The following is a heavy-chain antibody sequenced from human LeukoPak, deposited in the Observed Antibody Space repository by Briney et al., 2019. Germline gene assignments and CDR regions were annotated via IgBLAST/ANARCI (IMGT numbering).Heavy chain of an antibody. Sequence: PGGSLRLSCAASGFTFSSYAMSWVRQAPGKGLEWVSAISGSGGSTYYADSVKGRFTTSRDNSKNTLYLQMNSLRAEDTAVYYCAKDMRYCSSTSCLVFDYWGQGTLVTVSS. CDR2: ISGSGGST. V-gene: IGHV3-23*01. CDR3: AKDMRYCSSTSCLVFDY. CDR1: GFTFSSYA. D-gene: IGHD2-2*01. J-gene: IGHJ4*02.